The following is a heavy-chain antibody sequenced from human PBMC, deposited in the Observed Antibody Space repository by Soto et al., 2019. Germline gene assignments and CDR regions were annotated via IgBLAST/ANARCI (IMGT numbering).Heavy chain of an antibody. CDR1: GGSISSYY. CDR2: IYTSGST. V-gene: IGHV4-4*07. Sequence: PSETLSLTCTVSGGSISSYYWSWIRQPAGKGLEWIGRIYTSGSTNYNPSLKSRVTMSVDTSKNQFSLKLSSVTAADTAVYYCAREGRYFAWLFPRAYYYYGMDVWGQGTTVTVSS. CDR3: AREGRYFAWLFPRAYYYYGMDV. J-gene: IGHJ6*02. D-gene: IGHD3-9*01.